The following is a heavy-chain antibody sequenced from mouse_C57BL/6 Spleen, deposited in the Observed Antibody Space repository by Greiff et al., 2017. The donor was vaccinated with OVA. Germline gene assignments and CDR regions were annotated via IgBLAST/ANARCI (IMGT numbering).Heavy chain of an antibody. D-gene: IGHD1-1*01. V-gene: IGHV1-69*01. CDR1: GYTFTSYW. Sequence: QVQLQQPGAELVMPGASVKLSCKASGYTFTSYWMHWVKQRPGQGLEWIGEIDPSDSYTNYNQKFKGKSTLTVDKSSSTAYMQLSSLTSEDSAVYYCARLYYGSSYAMDYWGQGTSVTVSS. CDR2: IDPSDSYT. J-gene: IGHJ4*01. CDR3: ARLYYGSSYAMDY.